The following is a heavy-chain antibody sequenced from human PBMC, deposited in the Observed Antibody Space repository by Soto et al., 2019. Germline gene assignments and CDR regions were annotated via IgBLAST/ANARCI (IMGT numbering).Heavy chain of an antibody. J-gene: IGHJ4*02. CDR1: GFTFSSYA. D-gene: IGHD6-19*01. V-gene: IGHV3-23*01. Sequence: EVQLLESGGGLVQPGGSLRLSCAASGFTFSSYAMSWVRQAPGKGLEWVSAISGSGGSTYYADSVKGRFTISRDNSKNTLDLQMNSLRAEDTAVYYCAKEDRGWYPLLTNYFDYWGQGTLVTVSS. CDR3: AKEDRGWYPLLTNYFDY. CDR2: ISGSGGST.